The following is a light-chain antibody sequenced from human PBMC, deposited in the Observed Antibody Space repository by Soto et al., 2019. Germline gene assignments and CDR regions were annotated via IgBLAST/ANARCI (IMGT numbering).Light chain of an antibody. CDR2: GAF. V-gene: IGKV3-15*01. CDR1: QSISGT. Sequence: EIVMTQSPATLSVSPGGRATLSCRASQSISGTLAWYQQKPGQAPRLLIYGAFTRATGFPARFSGSGSGTDFTLTIHSLQSDDFALYYCQQYNKWPPWTFGHGTKVDSK. J-gene: IGKJ1*01. CDR3: QQYNKWPPWT.